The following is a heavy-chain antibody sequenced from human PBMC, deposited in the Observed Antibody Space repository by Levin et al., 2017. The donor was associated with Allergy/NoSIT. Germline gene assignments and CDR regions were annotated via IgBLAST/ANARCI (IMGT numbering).Heavy chain of an antibody. J-gene: IGHJ4*02. D-gene: IGHD5-12*01. Sequence: GESLKISCAASGFAFSTYWMYWVRQAPGKGLLWVSRIQYDGTTTAYADSVKGRFTISRDNAKNTLYLQMDSLRAEDTAVYYCATLYSPGPGDYWGQGTLVTVSS. V-gene: IGHV3-74*01. CDR3: ATLYSPGPGDY. CDR2: IQYDGTTT. CDR1: GFAFSTYW.